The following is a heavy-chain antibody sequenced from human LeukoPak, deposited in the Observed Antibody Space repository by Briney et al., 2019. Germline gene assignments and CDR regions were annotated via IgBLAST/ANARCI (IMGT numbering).Heavy chain of an antibody. V-gene: IGHV3-21*01. J-gene: IGHJ6*02. D-gene: IGHD6-13*01. CDR1: GFTFGDDY. CDR2: ISSSSSYI. CDR3: ARDSHEIGAAAEQYYYGMDV. Sequence: GRSLRLSCTASGFTFGDDYMSWFRQAPGKGLGWVSSISSSSSYIYYADSVKGRFTISRDNAKNSLYLQMNSLRAEDTAVYYCARDSHEIGAAAEQYYYGMDVWGQGTTVTVSS.